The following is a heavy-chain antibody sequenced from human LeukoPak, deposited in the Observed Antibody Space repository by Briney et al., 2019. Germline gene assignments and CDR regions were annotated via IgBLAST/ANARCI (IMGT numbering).Heavy chain of an antibody. D-gene: IGHD2-2*02. V-gene: IGHV3-21*04. CDR1: GFTFSSYS. Sequence: GGSLRLSCAASGFTFSSYSMNWVRQAPGKGLEWVSSIGNSGNNVDYADSVKGRFTTSRDNARNSLFLHMNSLRAEDTAMYYCARDAVEIKYTYDSWGQGTLVTVSS. CDR2: IGNSGNNV. CDR3: ARDAVEIKYTYDS. J-gene: IGHJ4*02.